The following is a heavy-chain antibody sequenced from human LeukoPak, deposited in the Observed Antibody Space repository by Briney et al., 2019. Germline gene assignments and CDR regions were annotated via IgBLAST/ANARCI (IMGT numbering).Heavy chain of an antibody. D-gene: IGHD1-26*01. J-gene: IGHJ4*02. CDR2: IYYSGNI. CDR1: DVSISSSNSY. Sequence: PSETLSLTCTVSDVSISSSNSYWGWIRQPPGKGLEWIGSIYYSGNIYYNASLKSQVSISIDTSKDLFSLRLNSMTAADTAVYYCAKSGGYGLIDKWGQGTLVTVSS. CDR3: AKSGGYGLIDK. V-gene: IGHV4-39*01.